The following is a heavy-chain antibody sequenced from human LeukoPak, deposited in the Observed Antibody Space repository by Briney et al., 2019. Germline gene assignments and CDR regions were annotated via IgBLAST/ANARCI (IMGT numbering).Heavy chain of an antibody. CDR2: VSYSGST. V-gene: IGHV4-59*01. CDR1: GGSINSYS. CDR3: ARGNAN. Sequence: PQTLSLTCTVSGGSINSYSWSWIRQPPGKGLEWIGYVSYSGSTNYNPSLKSRVTISVDTSKNLFFLKLTSVTAADTALYYCARGNANWGQGTLVTVSS. J-gene: IGHJ4*02.